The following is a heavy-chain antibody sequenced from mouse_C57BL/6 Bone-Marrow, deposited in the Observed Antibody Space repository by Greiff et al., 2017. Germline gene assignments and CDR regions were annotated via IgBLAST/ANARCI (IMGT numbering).Heavy chain of an antibody. D-gene: IGHD2-3*01. CDR1: GYAFTNYL. V-gene: IGHV1-54*01. CDR3: ARRGGYYLFYY. Sequence: VQLQQSGAELVRPGTSVKVSCKASGYAFTNYLIEWVKQRPGQGLEWIGVINPGSGGTNYNEKFKGKATLTADKSSSTAYMQLSSLTSEDSAVYFCARRGGYYLFYYWGQGTTLTVSA. CDR2: INPGSGGT. J-gene: IGHJ2*01.